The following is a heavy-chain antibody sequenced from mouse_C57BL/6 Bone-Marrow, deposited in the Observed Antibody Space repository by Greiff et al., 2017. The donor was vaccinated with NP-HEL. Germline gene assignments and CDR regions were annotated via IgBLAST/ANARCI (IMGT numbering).Heavy chain of an antibody. Sequence: VMLVESGPGLVAPSQSLSITCTVSGFSLTSYAISWVRQPPGKGLEWLGVIWTGGGTNYNSALKSRLSISKDNSKSQVYLKMNSLQTDDTARYYCARTGTTPLGYFDYWGQGTTLTVSS. D-gene: IGHD1-1*01. CDR2: IWTGGGT. CDR3: ARTGTTPLGYFDY. V-gene: IGHV2-9-1*01. J-gene: IGHJ2*01. CDR1: GFSLTSYA.